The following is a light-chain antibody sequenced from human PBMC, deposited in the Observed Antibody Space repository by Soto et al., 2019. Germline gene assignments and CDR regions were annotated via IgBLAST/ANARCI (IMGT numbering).Light chain of an antibody. V-gene: IGKV3-20*01. CDR2: GAS. CDR3: QQFGSYPLT. CDR1: QSVSSDF. J-gene: IGKJ4*01. Sequence: EIVLTQSPGTLSLSPGERATLSCRASQSVSSDFLAWYQEKPGQAPRLLIYGASNRATGIPDRFSGGGSGTDFTLTISRLEPEDFAVYYCQQFGSYPLTFGGGTKVDIK.